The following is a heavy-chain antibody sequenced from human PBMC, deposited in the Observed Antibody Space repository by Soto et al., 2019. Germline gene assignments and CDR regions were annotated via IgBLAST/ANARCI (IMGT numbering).Heavy chain of an antibody. J-gene: IGHJ4*02. Sequence: EVQLLESGGGLVQPGGSLRLSCAASGFTFSSYAMSWVRQALGKGLEWVSAISGSGGSTYYADSVKGRFTISRDNSKNTLYLQMNSLRAEDTAVYYCAKDPPRYYYDSSGYSEGYWGQGTLVTVSS. CDR1: GFTFSSYA. CDR2: ISGSGGST. V-gene: IGHV3-23*01. D-gene: IGHD3-22*01. CDR3: AKDPPRYYYDSSGYSEGY.